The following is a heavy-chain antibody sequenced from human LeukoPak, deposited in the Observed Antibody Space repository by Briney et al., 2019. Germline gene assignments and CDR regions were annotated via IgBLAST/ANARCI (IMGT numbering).Heavy chain of an antibody. CDR2: IYYTGNT. CDR1: GGSININNYY. CDR3: ARVFAVPYFDY. Sequence: SETLSLTCSVSGGSININNYYWAWVRQPPGKALEWVGSIYYTGNTFCNPSLQSRVTMSVDTSKNQFSLKLKSVTAADTAVYYCARVFAVPYFDYWGQGTLVTVSS. J-gene: IGHJ4*02. D-gene: IGHD6-19*01. V-gene: IGHV4-39*07.